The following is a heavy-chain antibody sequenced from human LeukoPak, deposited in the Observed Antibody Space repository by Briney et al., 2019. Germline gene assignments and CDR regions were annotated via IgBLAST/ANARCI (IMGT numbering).Heavy chain of an antibody. CDR3: ARGPYTSVSKYFDY. D-gene: IGHD6-19*01. J-gene: IGHJ4*02. CDR1: GFTFSDYS. V-gene: IGHV3-21*01. Sequence: PGGSLRLSCAVSGFTFSDYSMNWVRQAPGKGLEWVSSISTISTYIYYADPVKGRFTISRDNAKNSLYLQINSLRAEDTAVYYCARGPYTSVSKYFDYWGRGTLVTVSS. CDR2: ISTISTYI.